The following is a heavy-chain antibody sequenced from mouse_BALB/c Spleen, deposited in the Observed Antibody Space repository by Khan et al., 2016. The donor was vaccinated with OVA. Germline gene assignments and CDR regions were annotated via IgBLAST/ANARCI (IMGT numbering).Heavy chain of an antibody. V-gene: IGHV1S81*02. CDR1: GYTFSSYY. CDR3: TRSGYGNPFAY. J-gene: IGHJ3*01. Sequence: QVQLQQSGAELVKPGASVKLSCKASGYTFSSYYMYWVKQRPGQGLEWIGGINPNNGGPNFNEKFKTKATLTVDKSSSTAYMHLSSLTSEDSAVYYGTRSGYGNPFAYWGQGTLVTVSP. D-gene: IGHD2-10*02. CDR2: INPNNGGP.